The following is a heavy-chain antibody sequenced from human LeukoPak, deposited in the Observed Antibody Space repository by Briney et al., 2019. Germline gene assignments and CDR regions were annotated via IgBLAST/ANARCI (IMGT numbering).Heavy chain of an antibody. Sequence: PGGSLRLSCAASGFTLSIYSMNWVRQAPGKALEWLSSIISSSNYIYYADSSKGRFTISRDNVQNSLYLQMNSLRAEDTAMYYCARDRGYFDQWGQETLVTVSS. CDR1: GFTLSIYS. V-gene: IGHV3-21*01. CDR3: ARDRGYFDQ. J-gene: IGHJ4*02. CDR2: IISSSNYI.